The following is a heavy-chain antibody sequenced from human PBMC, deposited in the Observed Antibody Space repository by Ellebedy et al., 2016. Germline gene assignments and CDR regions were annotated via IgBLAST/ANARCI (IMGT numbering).Heavy chain of an antibody. CDR1: GGSISSGGDYY. CDR2: ISYSGST. Sequence: LRLSCTVSGGSISSGGDYYWRWIRQPPGKGLEWIGYISYSGSTAYNPSLKSRVALSVDTSKNQFSLKVSSVTAADTAVYYFARRYSTSWDNFYLDYWGQGVLVTVSS. CDR3: ARRYSTSWDNFYLDY. V-gene: IGHV4-30-4*01. J-gene: IGHJ4*02. D-gene: IGHD6-13*01.